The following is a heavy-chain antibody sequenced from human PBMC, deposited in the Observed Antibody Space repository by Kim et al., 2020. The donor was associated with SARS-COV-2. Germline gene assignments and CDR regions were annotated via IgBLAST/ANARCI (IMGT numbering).Heavy chain of an antibody. D-gene: IGHD2-21*01. J-gene: IGHJ2*01. CDR2: I. V-gene: IGHV3-9*01. Sequence: IGYADSVKGRFTISGENAKNSRYLQMNSLRAEDTAVYCCAKEGAYYFDLWGRGTLVTVSS. CDR3: AKEGAYYFDL.